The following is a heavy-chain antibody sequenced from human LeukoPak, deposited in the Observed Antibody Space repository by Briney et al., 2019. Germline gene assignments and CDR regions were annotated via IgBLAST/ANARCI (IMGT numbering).Heavy chain of an antibody. CDR3: AGDGQITTTVAGWFDP. V-gene: IGHV4-61*02. CDR2: IYSSGST. D-gene: IGHD4-11*01. J-gene: IGHJ5*02. Sequence: PSQTLSLTCTVSGGSISSGSYYWSWIRQPAGKGLEWIGRIYSSGSTNYNPSLKSRVTISVDTSKNQFSLKLSSVTAADTAVYCCAGDGQITTTVAGWFDPWGQGTLVTVSS. CDR1: GGSISSGSYY.